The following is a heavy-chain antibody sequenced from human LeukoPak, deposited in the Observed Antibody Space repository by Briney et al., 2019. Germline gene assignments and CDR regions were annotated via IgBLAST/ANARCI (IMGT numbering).Heavy chain of an antibody. D-gene: IGHD3-22*01. CDR3: VSGDTGSGYYY. CDR1: GFTFSSHA. Sequence: PGGSLRLSCGASGFTFSSHAMSWVRQTPERGLEWVSAITGGGDSAYYPDSVKGRFTISRDNSKNTLYLQMNNLGAEDTALYYCVSGDTGSGYYYWGQGALVTVSS. CDR2: ITGGGDSA. J-gene: IGHJ4*02. V-gene: IGHV3-23*01.